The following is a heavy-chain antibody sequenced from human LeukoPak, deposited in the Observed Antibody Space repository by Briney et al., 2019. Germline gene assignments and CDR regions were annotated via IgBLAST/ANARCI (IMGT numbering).Heavy chain of an antibody. CDR1: GFTFSSYG. Sequence: GRSLRLSCAASGFTFSSYGMHWVRQAPGKGLEWVAVISYDGSNKYYADSVKGRFTISRDNSKNTLYLQMNSLRAEDTAVYYCAKDSGWYNHDAFDIWGQGTMVTVSS. CDR2: ISYDGSNK. V-gene: IGHV3-30*18. CDR3: AKDSGWYNHDAFDI. D-gene: IGHD6-19*01. J-gene: IGHJ3*02.